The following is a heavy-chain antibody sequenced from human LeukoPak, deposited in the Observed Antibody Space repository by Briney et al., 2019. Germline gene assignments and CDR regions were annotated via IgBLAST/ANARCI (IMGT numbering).Heavy chain of an antibody. V-gene: IGHV3-33*01. CDR1: GFTFSSYG. CDR3: ARLVLPTVVTPASGFDY. J-gene: IGHJ4*02. D-gene: IGHD4-23*01. Sequence: GGSLRLSCAASGFTFSSYGMHWVCQAPGKGLEWVADIWYDGSKKYYADSVKGRFSISRDNSKNTLYLQMNSLRAEDTAVYYCARLVLPTVVTPASGFDYWGQGTLVTVSS. CDR2: IWYDGSKK.